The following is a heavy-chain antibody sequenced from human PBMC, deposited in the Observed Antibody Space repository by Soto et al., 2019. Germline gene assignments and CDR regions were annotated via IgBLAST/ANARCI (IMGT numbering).Heavy chain of an antibody. CDR3: ARHLPAASYYYYGMDV. Sequence: PSETLSLTCTVSGGSISSSSYYWGWIRQPPGKGLEWIGSIYYSGSTYYNPSLKRRVTISVDTSKNQFSLKLSSVTAADTAVYYCARHLPAASYYYYGMDVWGQGTTVTVSS. D-gene: IGHD2-2*01. V-gene: IGHV4-39*01. J-gene: IGHJ6*02. CDR2: IYYSGST. CDR1: GGSISSSSYY.